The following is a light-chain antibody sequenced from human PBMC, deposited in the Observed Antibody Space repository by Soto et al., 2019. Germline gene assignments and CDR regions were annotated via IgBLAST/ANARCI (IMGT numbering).Light chain of an antibody. Sequence: QSVLTQPPSASGTPGQRVSISCSGSSSNIGRSTVNWYQQFPGTAPKLLISNNDERPSGVPDRFSGSKSGTSASLAISGLQSDDEADYFCASWDDSLHGVIFGGGTKLTVL. V-gene: IGLV1-44*01. CDR1: SSNIGRST. CDR2: NND. J-gene: IGLJ2*01. CDR3: ASWDDSLHGVI.